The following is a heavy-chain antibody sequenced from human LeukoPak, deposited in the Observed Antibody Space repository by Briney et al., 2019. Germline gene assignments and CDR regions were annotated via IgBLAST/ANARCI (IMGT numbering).Heavy chain of an antibody. CDR2: ISWNSGSI. CDR1: GFTFDDYA. CDR3: ASPKQRLSTQFDY. J-gene: IGHJ4*02. Sequence: GGSLRLSCAASGFTFDDYAMHWVRQAPGKGLEWVSGISWNSGSIGYADSVKGRFTISRDNAKNSLYLQMNSLRAEDMALYYCASPKQRLSTQFDYWGQGTLVTVSS. V-gene: IGHV3-9*03. D-gene: IGHD6-19*01.